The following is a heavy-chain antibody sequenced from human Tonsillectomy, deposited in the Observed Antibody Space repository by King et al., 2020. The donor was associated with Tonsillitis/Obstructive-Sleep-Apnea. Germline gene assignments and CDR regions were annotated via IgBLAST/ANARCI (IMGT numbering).Heavy chain of an antibody. CDR2: ISAYNGNT. V-gene: IGHV1-18*01. J-gene: IGHJ4*02. CDR1: GYTFTSYG. D-gene: IGHD4-17*01. Sequence: QLVQSGAEVKKPGASVKVSCKASGYTFTSYGISWVRQAPGQGLEWMGWISAYNGNTNYAQKLQGRVTMTTDTSTSTAYMELRSLRSDDTDVYYCALNDYGDYGVYYFDYWGQGTLVTVSS. CDR3: ALNDYGDYGVYYFDY.